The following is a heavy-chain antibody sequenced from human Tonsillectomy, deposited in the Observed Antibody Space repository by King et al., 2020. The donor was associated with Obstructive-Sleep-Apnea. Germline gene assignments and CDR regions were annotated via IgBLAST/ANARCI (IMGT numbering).Heavy chain of an antibody. Sequence: VQLQESGPGLVKPSQTLSLTCTVSSGSISRGAWYWSWIRQHPGGGLEWIGYIHYSGSAYYKPSLKSRTTISVDTSENQFSLRLTSVTAADTAVYYCATSDYDSGSLTWGQGTLVTVSS. J-gene: IGHJ4*02. CDR1: SGSISRGAWY. CDR2: IHYSGSA. V-gene: IGHV4-31*03. CDR3: ATSDYDSGSLT. D-gene: IGHD3-10*01.